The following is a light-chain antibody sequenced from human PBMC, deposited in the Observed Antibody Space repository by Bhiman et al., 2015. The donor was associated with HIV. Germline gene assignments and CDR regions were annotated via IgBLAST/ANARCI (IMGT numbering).Light chain of an antibody. J-gene: IGLJ2*01. CDR2: EVN. V-gene: IGLV2-8*01. CDR3: SSYGGTTNWGA. CDR1: SRDVGGYDY. Sequence: QSALTQPASVSGSPGQSITISCTGTSRDVGGYDYVSWYQQHPGKAPKLIIYEVNKRPSGVPARFSGSKSGNTASLTVSGLQDEDEADYYCSSYGGTTNWGAFGGGTRLTVL.